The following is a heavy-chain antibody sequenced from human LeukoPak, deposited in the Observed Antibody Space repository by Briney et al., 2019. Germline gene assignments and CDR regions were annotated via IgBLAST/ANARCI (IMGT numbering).Heavy chain of an antibody. J-gene: IGHJ4*02. CDR3: ARATIPYYYDSSGYYL. Sequence: ASVKVSCKVSGYTLTELSMHWVRQAPGKGLEWMGGFDPEDGETIYAQKFQGRVTMTRNTSISTAYMELSSLRSEDTAVYYCARATIPYYYDSSGYYLWGQGTLVTVSS. V-gene: IGHV1-24*01. CDR1: GYTLTELS. CDR2: FDPEDGET. D-gene: IGHD3-22*01.